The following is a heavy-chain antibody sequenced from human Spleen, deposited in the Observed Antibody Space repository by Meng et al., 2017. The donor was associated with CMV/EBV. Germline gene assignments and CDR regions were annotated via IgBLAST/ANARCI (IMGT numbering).Heavy chain of an antibody. CDR3: ARDDLAVAGYYYGMDV. J-gene: IGHJ6*02. Sequence: GESLKISCADSGFTFSSYAMHWVRQAPGKGLEWVAVISYDGSNKYYADSVKGRFTIFRDNAKNSLYLQMNSLRAEDTAVYYCARDDLAVAGYYYGMDVWGQGTTVTVSS. D-gene: IGHD6-19*01. V-gene: IGHV3-30*04. CDR1: GFTFSSYA. CDR2: ISYDGSNK.